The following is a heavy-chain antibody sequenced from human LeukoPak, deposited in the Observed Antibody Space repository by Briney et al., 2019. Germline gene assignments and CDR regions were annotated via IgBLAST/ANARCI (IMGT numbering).Heavy chain of an antibody. CDR1: GGSISSYY. CDR3: ARGGARHPYYFDY. D-gene: IGHD3-16*01. J-gene: IGHJ4*02. V-gene: IGHV4-59*01. CDR2: IYYSGST. Sequence: SETLSPTCTVSGGSISSYYWSWIRQPPGKGLEWIGYIYYSGSTNYNPSLKSRVTISVDTSKNQFSLKLSSVTAADTAVYYCARGGARHPYYFDYWGQGTLVTVSS.